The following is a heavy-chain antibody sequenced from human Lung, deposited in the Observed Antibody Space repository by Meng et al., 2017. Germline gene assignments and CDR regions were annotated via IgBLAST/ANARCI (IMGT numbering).Heavy chain of an antibody. CDR2: INHSGST. Sequence: LQQWGAGLLKPSETLSLTCAVYGGSFSGYYWSWIRQPPGKGLEWIGEINHSGSTNYNPSLKSRVTISVDTSKNQFSLKLSYVTAADTAVYYCARRSLLWFGELFRYWGQGTLVTVSS. CDR3: ARRSLLWFGELFRY. CDR1: GGSFSGYY. J-gene: IGHJ4*02. V-gene: IGHV4-34*01. D-gene: IGHD3-10*01.